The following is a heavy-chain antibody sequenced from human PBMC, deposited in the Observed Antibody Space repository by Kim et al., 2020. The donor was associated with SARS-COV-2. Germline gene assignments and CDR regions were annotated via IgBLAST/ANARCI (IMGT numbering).Heavy chain of an antibody. Sequence: GSTDYNPSLKSRVTISVDTSKNQFSLKLSSVTAADTAVYYCARRFRAFDYWGQGTLVTVSS. CDR2: GST. CDR3: ARRFRAFDY. J-gene: IGHJ4*02. V-gene: IGHV4-34*01. D-gene: IGHD3-10*01.